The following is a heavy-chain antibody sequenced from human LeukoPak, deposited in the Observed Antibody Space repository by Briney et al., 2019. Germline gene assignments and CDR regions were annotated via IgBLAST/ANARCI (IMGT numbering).Heavy chain of an antibody. CDR1: GGSFSGYY. Sequence: PETLSLTCAVYGGSFSGYYWSWIRQPPGKGLEWIGEINHSGSTNYNPSLKSRVTISVDTSKNQFSLKLSSVTAADTAVYYCARGLGAAARHWGQGTLVTVSS. D-gene: IGHD6-13*01. J-gene: IGHJ1*01. V-gene: IGHV4-34*01. CDR3: ARGLGAAARH. CDR2: INHSGST.